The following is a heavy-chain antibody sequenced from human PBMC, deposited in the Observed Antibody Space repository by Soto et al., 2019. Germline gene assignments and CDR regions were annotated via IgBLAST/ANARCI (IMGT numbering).Heavy chain of an antibody. V-gene: IGHV3-48*02. D-gene: IGHD3-3*01. CDR3: ARLYYDYV. Sequence: GSLRVSCTASGFDFSTYSMNWVRQAPGKGLEWIAYVSMDSDTIHYADSVKGRFTISRDDAENSLYLQMNSLRDEDTATYYCARLYYDYVWGQGTTGTVSS. CDR2: VSMDSDTI. CDR1: GFDFSTYS. J-gene: IGHJ6*02.